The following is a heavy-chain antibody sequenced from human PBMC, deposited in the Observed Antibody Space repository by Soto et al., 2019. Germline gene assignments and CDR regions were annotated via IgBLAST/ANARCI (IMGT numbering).Heavy chain of an antibody. V-gene: IGHV3-73*01. D-gene: IGHD1-7*01. CDR2: IRSKANSYAT. CDR1: GFTFSGSA. CDR3: ARPGVTGTTHYYYQYPMDL. Sequence: GGSLRLSCAASGFTFSGSAMHWVRQASGKGLEWVGRIRSKANSYATAYAASVKGRFTISRDDSKNTAYLQMNSLKTEDTAVYHCARPGVTGTTHYYYQYPMDLWGQGTTVTVSS. J-gene: IGHJ6*02.